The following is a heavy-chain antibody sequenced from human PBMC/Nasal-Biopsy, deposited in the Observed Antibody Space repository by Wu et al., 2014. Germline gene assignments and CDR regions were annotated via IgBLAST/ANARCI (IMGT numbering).Heavy chain of an antibody. Sequence: LRLSCAASGFTFSSYWMSWVRQAPGKGLEWVANINQDGSEKYYVDSVKGRFTISRDNAKNSLYLQMSSLRAEDTAVYYCAREEGYCSRTTCYRGSKLDYWGQGTLVTVSS. J-gene: IGHJ4*02. V-gene: IGHV3-7*01. D-gene: IGHD2-2*02. CDR2: INQDGSEK. CDR3: AREEGYCSRTTCYRGSKLDY. CDR1: GFTFSSYW.